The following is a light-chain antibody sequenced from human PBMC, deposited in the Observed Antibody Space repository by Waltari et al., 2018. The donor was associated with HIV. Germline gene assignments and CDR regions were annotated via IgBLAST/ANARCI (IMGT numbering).Light chain of an antibody. CDR3: CSYAGSVV. J-gene: IGLJ2*01. V-gene: IGLV2-23*02. CDR1: SSDVGNYNL. CDR2: EVS. Sequence: QSALTQPASVSGSPGQSITISCTGTSSDVGNYNLVSWHQQHPGKAPKLMIYEVSKRPSGVSNRFSGSKSGNTASLTISGLQAEDEADYYCCSYAGSVVFGGGTKLTVL.